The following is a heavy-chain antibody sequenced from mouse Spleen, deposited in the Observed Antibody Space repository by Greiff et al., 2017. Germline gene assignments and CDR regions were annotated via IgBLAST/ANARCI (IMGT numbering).Heavy chain of an antibody. J-gene: IGHJ4*01. D-gene: IGHD2-4*01. CDR3: AKKRGIYYDYEDYAMDY. CDR2: IWRGGST. CDR1: GFSLTSYG. Sequence: VQLQQSGPGLVQPSQSLSITCTVSGFSLTSYGVHWVRQSPGKGLEWLGVIWRGGSTDYNAAFMSRLSITKDNSKSQVFFKMNSLQADDTAIYYCAKKRGIYYDYEDYAMDYWGQGTSVTVSS. V-gene: IGHV2-5*01.